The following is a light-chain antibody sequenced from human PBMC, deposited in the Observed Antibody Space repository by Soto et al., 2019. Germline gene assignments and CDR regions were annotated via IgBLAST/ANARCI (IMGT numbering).Light chain of an antibody. V-gene: IGKV3-11*01. CDR1: QSVSSY. CDR2: DAS. J-gene: IGKJ4*01. Sequence: EIVLTQSPATLSLSPGERATLSCRASQSVSSYLAWYQQKPGQAPRLLIYDASNRATGIPARFSGSGSWTDFTLTISSLEPEDFAVYYCQQRSNWPLTFGRGTKVEIK. CDR3: QQRSNWPLT.